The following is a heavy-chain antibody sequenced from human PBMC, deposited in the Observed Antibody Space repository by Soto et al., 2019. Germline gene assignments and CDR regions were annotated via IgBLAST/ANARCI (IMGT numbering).Heavy chain of an antibody. CDR1: GGSTSRYY. V-gene: IGHV4-59*08. D-gene: IGHD5-12*01. CDR3: ARGGGVATIRPYAY. Sequence: SETRSLACTVSGGSTSRYYCSWIRQRPGEGLEWIGYIYYSGSTNYNPPLQSRVTISVDTSKTQFSLKLSSVTAADTAVYYCARGGGVATIRPYAYWGQGTLVIVS. J-gene: IGHJ1*01. CDR2: IYYSGST.